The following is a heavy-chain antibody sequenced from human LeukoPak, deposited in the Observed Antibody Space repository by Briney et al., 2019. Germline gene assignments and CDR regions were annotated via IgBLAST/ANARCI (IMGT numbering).Heavy chain of an antibody. CDR1: GFSFGSFW. J-gene: IGHJ5*02. CDR2: INEDGSQT. V-gene: IGHV3-7*01. D-gene: IGHD3-3*01. Sequence: PGGSLRLSCAASGFSFGSFWMTWIRQAPGKGLEWVGHINEDGSQTNYIDSVTGRFTISRDNTKDSLYLQMNSLRAEDTAVYYCARYFWSGYYRGNWFDPWGQGTLVTVSS. CDR3: ARYFWSGYYRGNWFDP.